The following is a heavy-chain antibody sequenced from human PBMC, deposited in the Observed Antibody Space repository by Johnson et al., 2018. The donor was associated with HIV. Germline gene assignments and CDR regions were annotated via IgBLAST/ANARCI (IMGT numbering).Heavy chain of an antibody. CDR2: FSSRGGT. J-gene: IGHJ3*01. CDR3: ARGTITLIRGVIGSDV. Sequence: VQLVESGGGLIQPGGSLRLSCAASGFTLSSYYMSWVRQAPGKGLEWVSLFSSRGGTYYADSVKGRFTISRDDSQNTLYLQMNSLIAEDTAVYYCARGTITLIRGVIGSDVWGQGTMVTVSS. V-gene: IGHV3-53*01. D-gene: IGHD3-10*01. CDR1: GFTLSSYY.